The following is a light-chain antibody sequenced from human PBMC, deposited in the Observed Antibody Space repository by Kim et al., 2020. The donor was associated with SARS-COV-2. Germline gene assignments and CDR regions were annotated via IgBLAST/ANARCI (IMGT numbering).Light chain of an antibody. Sequence: GHSSTISRSATGIDLIVKKNIYWYHKRTAKATKVIFYDVNHRPSEVAKRYSGSKTGDTASLTISGLQAEDEADYYCSSYTSSNTLVFGGGTQLTVL. J-gene: IGLJ3*02. CDR2: DVN. CDR1: GIDLIVKKN. V-gene: IGLV2-14*03. CDR3: SSYTSSNTLV.